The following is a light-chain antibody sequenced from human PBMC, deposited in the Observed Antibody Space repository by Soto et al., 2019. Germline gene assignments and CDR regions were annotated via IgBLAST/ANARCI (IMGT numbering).Light chain of an antibody. CDR2: EVS. CDR1: SSDVGAYNY. J-gene: IGLJ2*01. CDR3: SSYTNCPTCG. Sequence: QSALTQPASVSGSPGQSITISCTGTSSDVGAYNYVSWYQQHPGKAPRLMIYEVSNRPSGLSNRFSGYKSGNTASLTISGLQAEDDGYYYCSSYTNCPTCGVGRGTKLTVL. V-gene: IGLV2-14*01.